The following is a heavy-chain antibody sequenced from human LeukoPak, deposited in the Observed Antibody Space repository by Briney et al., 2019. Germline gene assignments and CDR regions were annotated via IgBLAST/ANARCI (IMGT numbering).Heavy chain of an antibody. CDR2: PYESGSN. D-gene: IGHD1-7*01. CDR1: GLPLRSKNW. CDR3: VELEGFSQID. J-gene: IGHJ1*01. V-gene: IGHV4-4*02. Sequence: SHTLALIHAVSGLPLRSKNWWSWVRPPPGEGLEWIGQPYESGSNNYNPSRKSRVTRSVDKAQDQFCLKLSSVTAADTAVYYCVELEGFSQIDWGQSTEVRVS.